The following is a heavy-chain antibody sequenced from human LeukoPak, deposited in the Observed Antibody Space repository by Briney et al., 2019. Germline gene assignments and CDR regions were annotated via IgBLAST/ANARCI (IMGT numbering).Heavy chain of an antibody. CDR1: GFTFSSYS. V-gene: IGHV3-48*01. Sequence: GGSLRLSCAASGFTFSSYSMNWVRQAPGKGLEWVSYISSSSSTIYYADSVKGRFTISRDNAKNSLCLQMNSLRAEDTAVYYCARDQHYYNSGSYYIGLDYWGQGTLVTVSS. CDR3: ARDQHYYNSGSYYIGLDY. CDR2: ISSSSSTI. D-gene: IGHD3-10*01. J-gene: IGHJ4*02.